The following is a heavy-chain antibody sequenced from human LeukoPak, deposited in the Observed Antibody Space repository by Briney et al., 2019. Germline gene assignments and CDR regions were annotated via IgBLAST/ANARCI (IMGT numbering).Heavy chain of an antibody. V-gene: IGHV5-51*01. D-gene: IGHD4-17*01. Sequence: GESLKISCKGSGYSFTSYWIGWVRQMPGKGLEWMGVIYPGDSDTRYSTSFQGQVTISADKSINTAYLQWSSLKASDPALYYWAGHGIIYGGYNSWFDPWGQGTLVTVSS. J-gene: IGHJ5*02. CDR2: IYPGDSDT. CDR1: GYSFTSYW. CDR3: AGHGIIYGGYNSWFDP.